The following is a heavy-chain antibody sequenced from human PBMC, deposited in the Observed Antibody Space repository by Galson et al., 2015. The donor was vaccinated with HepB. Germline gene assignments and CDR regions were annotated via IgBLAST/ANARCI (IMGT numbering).Heavy chain of an antibody. D-gene: IGHD3-3*01. CDR3: ARAVLGGDYFDY. Sequence: SLRLSCAASGFTFSSYSMNWVRQAPGKGLEWVSSISSSSSYIYYADSVKGRFTISRDNAKNSLYLQMNSLRAEDTAVYYCARAVLGGDYFDYWGQGTLVTVSS. CDR2: ISSSSSYI. J-gene: IGHJ4*02. CDR1: GFTFSSYS. V-gene: IGHV3-21*01.